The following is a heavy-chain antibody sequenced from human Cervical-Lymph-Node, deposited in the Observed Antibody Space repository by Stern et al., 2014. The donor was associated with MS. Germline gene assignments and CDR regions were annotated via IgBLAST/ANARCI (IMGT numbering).Heavy chain of an antibody. CDR1: GYTFTSYG. J-gene: IGHJ5*02. V-gene: IGHV1-18*01. CDR3: ARARGYDFWSGYYTENWFDP. CDR2: ISAYNGNA. Sequence: VQLGQSGAEVKKPGASVKVSCKASGYTFTSYGISWVRQAPGQGLEWMGWISAYNGNANYAHKMQGRVTMTKDTSTSTAYMELRSLRSDDTAVYYCARARGYDFWSGYYTENWFDPWGQGTLVTVSS. D-gene: IGHD3-3*01.